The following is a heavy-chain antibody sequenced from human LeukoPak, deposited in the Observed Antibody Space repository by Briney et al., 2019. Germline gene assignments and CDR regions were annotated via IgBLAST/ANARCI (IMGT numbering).Heavy chain of an antibody. Sequence: GASVKVSCKASGYTFTNYAMNWVRQAPGQGLEWMGWINTNTGNPTYAQGFTGRFVFSLDTSVSTTYLQISSLKAEDTAVYYCARGGYCNGGSCVDYWGQGTLVTVSS. CDR2: INTNTGNP. CDR3: ARGGYCNGGSCVDY. D-gene: IGHD2-15*01. J-gene: IGHJ4*02. V-gene: IGHV7-4-1*02. CDR1: GYTFTNYA.